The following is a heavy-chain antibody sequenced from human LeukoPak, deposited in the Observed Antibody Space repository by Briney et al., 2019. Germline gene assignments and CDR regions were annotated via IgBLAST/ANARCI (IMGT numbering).Heavy chain of an antibody. CDR1: GFTFGDYD. CDR3: ARLYSSGRYANAFDI. CDR2: IRSIGDR. D-gene: IGHD6-19*01. J-gene: IGHJ3*02. Sequence: GRSLRLSCAASGFTFGDYDMHWVRQATGKGLEWVSAIRSIGDRFYSGSVKGRFTISRENAKNTLYLEMNSLRVGDTAVYYCARLYSSGRYANAFDIWGQGTVVTVSS. V-gene: IGHV3-13*01.